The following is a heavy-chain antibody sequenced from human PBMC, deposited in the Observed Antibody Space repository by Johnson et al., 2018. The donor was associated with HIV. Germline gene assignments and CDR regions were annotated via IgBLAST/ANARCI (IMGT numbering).Heavy chain of an antibody. D-gene: IGHD3-10*01. V-gene: IGHV3-66*01. Sequence: VQLVESGGDLVQPGGSLRLSCVASGFTVSSHYMSWVRQAPGKGLEWVSIIYSGGGTFYADSVKDRFTISRDNYKNMLYLQMNSLRAGDTAVYYCLLNRITLIRGGGDAFDIWGQGTMVTVSS. CDR3: LLNRITLIRGGGDAFDI. CDR2: IYSGGGT. J-gene: IGHJ3*02. CDR1: GFTVSSHY.